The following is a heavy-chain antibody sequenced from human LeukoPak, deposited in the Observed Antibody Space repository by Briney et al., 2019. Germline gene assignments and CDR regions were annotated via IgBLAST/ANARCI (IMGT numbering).Heavy chain of an antibody. CDR1: GFTFSSYG. CDR3: AKDQARYFRYFDL. Sequence: GGSLRLSCAASGFTFSSYGMHWVRQAPGKGLEGVAFIRYDGSNKYYADSVKGRFTISRDNSKNTLYLQMNSLRAEDTAVYYCAKDQARYFRYFDLWGRGTLVTVSS. CDR2: IRYDGSNK. V-gene: IGHV3-30*02. J-gene: IGHJ2*01. D-gene: IGHD2-21*01.